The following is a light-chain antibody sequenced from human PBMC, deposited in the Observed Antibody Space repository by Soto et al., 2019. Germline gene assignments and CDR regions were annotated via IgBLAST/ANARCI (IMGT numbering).Light chain of an antibody. CDR2: EVS. J-gene: IGLJ1*01. V-gene: IGLV2-14*01. CDR3: SSYTSSSTYV. Sequence: QSVLTQPASVSGSPGQSITISCTGTSSDAGGYNYVSWYQQHPGKAAKLMIYEVSNRPSGVSNRFSGSKSGNTASLTISGLQAEDEADYYCSSYTSSSTYVFGTGTKVTVL. CDR1: SSDAGGYNY.